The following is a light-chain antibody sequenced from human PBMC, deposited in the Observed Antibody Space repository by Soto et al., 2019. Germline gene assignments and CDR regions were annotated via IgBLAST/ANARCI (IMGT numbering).Light chain of an antibody. V-gene: IGKV1-33*01. CDR1: QDIKNY. CDR3: KQSYSTPPWT. J-gene: IGKJ1*01. CDR2: DAS. Sequence: DIQMTQSPSSLSASLGDRVTITCQASQDIKNYLNWYQQKPGKGPRLLVFDASTLEVGVPARFDGSGSGTDFSLTINGLQAEDIGTYFCKQSYSTPPWTFGQGTKVEIK.